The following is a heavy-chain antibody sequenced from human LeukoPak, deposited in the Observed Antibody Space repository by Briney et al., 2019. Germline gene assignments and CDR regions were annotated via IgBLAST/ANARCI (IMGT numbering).Heavy chain of an antibody. D-gene: IGHD2-15*01. CDR3: AKARPRNCSGAACYHYFDY. CDR2: ISYDGSNK. J-gene: IGHJ4*02. Sequence: GRSLRLSCAASGFTFSSYGMHWGRQAPGKGVEWMAVISYDGSNKYYAYTVKGRFTISRDNSENTLYLQVNSLRAEDTAVYYCAKARPRNCSGAACYHYFDYWGQGTLVTVSS. V-gene: IGHV3-30*18. CDR1: GFTFSSYG.